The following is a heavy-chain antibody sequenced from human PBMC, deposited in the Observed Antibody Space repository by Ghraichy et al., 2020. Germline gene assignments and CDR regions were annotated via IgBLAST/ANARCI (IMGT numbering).Heavy chain of an antibody. J-gene: IGHJ1*01. V-gene: IGHV1-3*01. CDR2: VNVANGDS. CDR1: GYTFTSYA. D-gene: IGHD2-15*01. Sequence: ASVKVSCKASGYTFTSYAIHWVRQAPGQRLEWMGWVNVANGDSKYSEKFQDRVTITRDTSASTSYMELSSLGSEDTAVYYCAPGVGYCAGINCYDFGYYQYWGQGTLVTVSS. CDR3: APGVGYCAGINCYDFGYYQY.